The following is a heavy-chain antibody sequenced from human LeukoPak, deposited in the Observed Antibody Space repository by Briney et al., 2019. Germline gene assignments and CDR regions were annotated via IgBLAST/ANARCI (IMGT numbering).Heavy chain of an antibody. CDR1: GGSISRSNNY. CDR2: IHYSGTT. V-gene: IGHV4-39*01. CDR3: ARHEEEDGYNAKTIDY. Sequence: SETLSLTCTVSGGSISRSNNYWGWVRQPPGKGLEWIGSIHYSGTTYYNPSLRSRVTISVDTSKNRFSLKLSSMTAADTAVYYCARHEEEDGYNAKTIDYWGQGTLVTVSS. D-gene: IGHD5-24*01. J-gene: IGHJ4*02.